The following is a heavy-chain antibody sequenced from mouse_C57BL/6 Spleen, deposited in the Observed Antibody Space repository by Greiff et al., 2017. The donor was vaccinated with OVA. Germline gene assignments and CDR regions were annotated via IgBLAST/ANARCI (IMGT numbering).Heavy chain of an antibody. CDR1: GFTFSNYW. CDR2: IRLKSDNYAT. J-gene: IGHJ3*01. Sequence: DVQLQESGGGLVQPGGSMKLSCVASGFTFSNYWMNWVRQSPEKGLEWVAQIRLKSDNYATHYAESVKGRFTISRDDSKSSVYLQMNNLRAEDTGIYYCTGGGTSSWFAYWGQGTLVTVSA. CDR3: TGGGTSSWFAY. V-gene: IGHV6-3*01. D-gene: IGHD4-1*01.